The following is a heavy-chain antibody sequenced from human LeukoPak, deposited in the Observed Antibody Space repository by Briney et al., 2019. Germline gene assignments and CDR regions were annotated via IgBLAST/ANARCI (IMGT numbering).Heavy chain of an antibody. Sequence: SETLSLTCTVSGTSLSSYYWSWLRQPPGKGPEWIGYVTYTGSKYYPSLKSRVTISTDRSKKEVSLRLSSVTAADTAMYFCARYVDTALIGAFHIWGQGTMVTVS. CDR2: VTYTGS. CDR3: ARYVDTALIGAFHI. J-gene: IGHJ3*02. CDR1: GTSLSSYY. V-gene: IGHV4-59*08. D-gene: IGHD5-18*01.